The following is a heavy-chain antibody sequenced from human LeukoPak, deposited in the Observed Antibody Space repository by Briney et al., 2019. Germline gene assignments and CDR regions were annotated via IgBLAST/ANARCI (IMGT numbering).Heavy chain of an antibody. CDR1: GGSISSYY. Sequence: SETLSLTCTVSGGSISSYYWSWIRQPPGKGLEWIGYIYYSGSTNYNPSLKSRVTISVDTSKNQFSLKLSSVTAADTAVYYCARDRGHYYDSSGQGFDYWGQGTLVTVSS. CDR3: ARDRGHYYDSSGQGFDY. V-gene: IGHV4-59*12. J-gene: IGHJ4*02. D-gene: IGHD3-22*01. CDR2: IYYSGST.